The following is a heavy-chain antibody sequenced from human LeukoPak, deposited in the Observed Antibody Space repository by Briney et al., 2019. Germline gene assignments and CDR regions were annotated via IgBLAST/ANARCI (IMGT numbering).Heavy chain of an antibody. CDR3: ARFRRGLNMDV. D-gene: IGHD3-10*01. V-gene: IGHV1-18*01. Sequence: ASVKVSCKASGYTFTSYGISWVRQAPGQGLEWMGWITMTTDTSTSTAYMELRSLRSDDTAVYYCARFRRGLNMDVWGKGTTVTVSS. CDR1: GYTFTSYG. J-gene: IGHJ6*03.